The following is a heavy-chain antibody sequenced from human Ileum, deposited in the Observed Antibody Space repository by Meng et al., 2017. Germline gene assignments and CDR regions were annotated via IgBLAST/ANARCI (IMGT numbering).Heavy chain of an antibody. CDR2: FSEDGGPI. V-gene: IGHV3-23*01. CDR1: GFTFSNDV. CDR3: LKSDGIGGVPEVGAH. Sequence: GGSLRPSGAASGFTFSNDVMSWIRQAPGKGLDWVSSFSEDGGPIFSADSVRARFTISRDNSEKMVYLPMSSLRPDETALYYCLKSDGIGGVPEVGAHWGQGTRVTVSS. J-gene: IGHJ4*02. D-gene: IGHD1-26*01.